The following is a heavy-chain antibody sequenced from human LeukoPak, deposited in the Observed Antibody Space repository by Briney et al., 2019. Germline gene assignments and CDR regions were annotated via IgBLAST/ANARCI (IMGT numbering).Heavy chain of an antibody. CDR2: IKQDGSEK. Sequence: PGGSLRLSCAASGFTFSSYWMSWVRQAPGKGLGWVANIKQDGSEKYYVDSVKGRFTISRDNAKNSLYLQMNSLRAEDTAVYYCARGSYSAAAGTSEYFQHWGQGTLVTVSS. CDR3: ARGSYSAAAGTSEYFQH. V-gene: IGHV3-7*01. J-gene: IGHJ1*01. D-gene: IGHD6-13*01. CDR1: GFTFSSYW.